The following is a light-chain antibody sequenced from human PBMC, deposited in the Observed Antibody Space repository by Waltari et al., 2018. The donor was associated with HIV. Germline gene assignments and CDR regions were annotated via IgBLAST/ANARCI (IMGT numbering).Light chain of an antibody. V-gene: IGLV10-54*01. CDR1: KNNVGFQG. Sequence: QAGLTQPPSVSKALGQTATLTCTGDKNNVGFQGAAWLKHHQGHPPKLLSYRGNNRPPGVPGRLSASTSGKTASLNITGLQADDEADYCCSSWDTRLNGWVFGGGTHLTVL. J-gene: IGLJ3*02. CDR3: SSWDTRLNGWV. CDR2: RGN.